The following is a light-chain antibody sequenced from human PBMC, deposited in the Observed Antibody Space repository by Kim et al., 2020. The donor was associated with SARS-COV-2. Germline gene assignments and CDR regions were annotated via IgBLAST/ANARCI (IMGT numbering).Light chain of an antibody. CDR2: QAS. V-gene: IGKV1-5*01. CDR1: QNVSKW. Sequence: ASVGDRVTITCRASQNVSKWLAWYQQRPAKASKLLIYQASSLESGVPSRFSGSGSGTDFTLTISGLQPEDFATYYCQHYNVYSRTFGQGTKVDIK. J-gene: IGKJ1*01. CDR3: QHYNVYSRT.